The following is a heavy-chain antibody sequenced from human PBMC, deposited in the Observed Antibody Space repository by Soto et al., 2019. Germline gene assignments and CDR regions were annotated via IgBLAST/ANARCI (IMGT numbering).Heavy chain of an antibody. V-gene: IGHV3-48*01. CDR2: ISSSSSTI. J-gene: IGHJ4*02. Sequence: ASLSLSCAASGFSFSGFIMNLVRHAPGKGLEGVSYISSSSSTIYYADSVKGRFTISRDNAKNSLYLQMNSLRAEDTAVYYCARDSYGYGYFDYWGQGTLVTVSS. CDR1: GFSFSGFI. D-gene: IGHD5-18*01. CDR3: ARDSYGYGYFDY.